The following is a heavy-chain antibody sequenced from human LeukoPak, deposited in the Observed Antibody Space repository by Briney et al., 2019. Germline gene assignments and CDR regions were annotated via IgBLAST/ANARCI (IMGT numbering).Heavy chain of an antibody. V-gene: IGHV3-21*01. Sequence: PGGSLRLSCTASGFTFSGYSMNWVRQAPGKGLEWVSSITGSSKSIYYADSVKGRFTISRDNAKNSLDLQMNSLRAEDTAVYYCARRGVWGKGTTVTVSS. J-gene: IGHJ6*04. D-gene: IGHD3-10*01. CDR1: GFTFSGYS. CDR2: ITGSSKSI. CDR3: ARRGV.